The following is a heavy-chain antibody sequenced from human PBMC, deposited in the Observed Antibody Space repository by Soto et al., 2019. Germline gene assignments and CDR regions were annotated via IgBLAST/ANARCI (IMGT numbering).Heavy chain of an antibody. Sequence: PGGSLILSCTASGFTFCYYAMSWFRQAPGKGLEWVGFIRSKAYGGTTEYAASVKGRFTISRDDSKSIAYLQMNSLKTEDTAVYYCTRPNTAGTSVDYFDYWGQGTLVTVSS. D-gene: IGHD6-13*01. CDR2: IRSKAYGGTT. J-gene: IGHJ4*02. CDR3: TRPNTAGTSVDYFDY. CDR1: GFTFCYYA. V-gene: IGHV3-49*03.